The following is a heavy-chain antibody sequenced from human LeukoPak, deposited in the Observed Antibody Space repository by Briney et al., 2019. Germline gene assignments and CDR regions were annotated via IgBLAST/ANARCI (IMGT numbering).Heavy chain of an antibody. Sequence: GGSLRLSCAASGFTFSDYYMSWIRQAPGKGLEWVSYINIGSSYTYYADSVKGRFTISRDNAKNSLYLQMSSLRTEDTAVYFCARGHYGLHVWGQGATVTVSS. CDR3: ARGHYGLHV. J-gene: IGHJ6*02. V-gene: IGHV3-11*06. CDR2: INIGSSYT. CDR1: GFTFSDYY.